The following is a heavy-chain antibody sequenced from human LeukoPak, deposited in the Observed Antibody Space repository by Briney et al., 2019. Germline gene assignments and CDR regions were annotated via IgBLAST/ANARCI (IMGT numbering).Heavy chain of an antibody. Sequence: SETLSLTCTVSGDSISSGDYYWNWIRQPPGKGLEWIGYIYYSGSTNYNPSLKSRVTISVDTSKNQCSLKLNSVTAADTAVYYCARESQLWFGEYPWAFDYWGQGTLVTVSS. CDR1: GDSISSGDYY. V-gene: IGHV4-61*08. J-gene: IGHJ4*02. D-gene: IGHD3-10*01. CDR2: IYYSGST. CDR3: ARESQLWFGEYPWAFDY.